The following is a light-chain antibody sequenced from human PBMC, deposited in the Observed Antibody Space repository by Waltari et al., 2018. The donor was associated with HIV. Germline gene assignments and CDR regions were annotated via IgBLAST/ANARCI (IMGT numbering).Light chain of an antibody. V-gene: IGKV3-20*01. J-gene: IGKJ3*01. CDR3: QQYGSSPCT. CDR1: QSVSKNY. CDR2: GAS. Sequence: IVLTQSPGTLSSSPGERATLSCRASQSVSKNYLAWYQQKPGQAPRLLIYGASSRATGIADRFSGSGSGTDFTLTISRLEPEDVAVYYCQQYGSSPCTFGPGTKVDVK.